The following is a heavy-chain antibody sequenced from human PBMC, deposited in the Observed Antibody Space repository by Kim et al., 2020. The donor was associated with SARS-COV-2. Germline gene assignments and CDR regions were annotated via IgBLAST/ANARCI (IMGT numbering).Heavy chain of an antibody. V-gene: IGHV3-33*06. J-gene: IGHJ3*02. D-gene: IGHD3-10*01. CDR3: AKQVYGSGRIDAFDI. Sequence: DSVEGRFTISRDNSKNTLYLQMNSLRAEDTAVYYCAKQVYGSGRIDAFDIWGQGTMVTVSS.